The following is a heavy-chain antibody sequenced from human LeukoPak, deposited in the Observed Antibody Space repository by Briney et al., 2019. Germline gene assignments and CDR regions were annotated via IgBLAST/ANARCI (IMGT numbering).Heavy chain of an antibody. V-gene: IGHV4-59*08. CDR3: ARQSISGSSLSYFDY. D-gene: IGHD3-22*01. Sequence: SETLSLTCTVSGGSISSYYWSWIRQPPGKGLEWIGYIYYSGSTNYNPSLKSRVTISVDTSKNQFSLKLSSVTAADTAVYYCARQSISGSSLSYFDYWGQGTLVNVSS. CDR2: IYYSGST. CDR1: GGSISSYY. J-gene: IGHJ4*02.